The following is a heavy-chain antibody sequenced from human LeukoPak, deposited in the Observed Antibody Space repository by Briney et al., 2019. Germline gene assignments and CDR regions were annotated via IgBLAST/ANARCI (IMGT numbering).Heavy chain of an antibody. CDR2: ISYDGSNT. CDR3: AKPYYYGSRSYMDY. J-gene: IGHJ4*02. Sequence: GRSLRLSCAASGFTFSSYGMHWVCQAPGKGLEWVAVISYDGSNTYYADSVKGRFTISRDNSKNMLYLQMNSLRAEDTAVYYCAKPYYYGSRSYMDYWGQGTLVTVS. CDR1: GFTFSSYG. D-gene: IGHD3-10*01. V-gene: IGHV3-30*18.